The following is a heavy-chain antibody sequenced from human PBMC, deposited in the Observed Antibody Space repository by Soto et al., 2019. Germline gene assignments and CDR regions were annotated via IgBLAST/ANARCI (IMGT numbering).Heavy chain of an antibody. CDR3: ARDWVSYGENAGLSFDY. Sequence: GGSLGLSCAASGFTFSSYWMSWVRQAPGKGLEWVADIKEDGSEKYYVDSVKGRFTISRDNAKNSMYLQMNSLRAEDTAVYYCARDWVSYGENAGLSFDYWGQGTLVTVSS. CDR1: GFTFSSYW. CDR2: IKEDGSEK. V-gene: IGHV3-7*01. D-gene: IGHD4-17*01. J-gene: IGHJ4*02.